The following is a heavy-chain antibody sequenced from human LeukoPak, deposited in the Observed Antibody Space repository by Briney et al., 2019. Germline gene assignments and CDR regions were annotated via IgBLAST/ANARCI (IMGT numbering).Heavy chain of an antibody. J-gene: IGHJ4*02. V-gene: IGHV4-30-4*08. Sequence: SQTLSLTCTVSGGSISSGDYYWSWIRQPPGKGLEWIGYIYYSGSTYYNPSLKSRVTISVDTSKNQFSLKLSSVTAADTAVYYCARVSSWYNYFDYWGQETLVTVSS. D-gene: IGHD6-13*01. CDR1: GGSISSGDYY. CDR3: ARVSSWYNYFDY. CDR2: IYYSGST.